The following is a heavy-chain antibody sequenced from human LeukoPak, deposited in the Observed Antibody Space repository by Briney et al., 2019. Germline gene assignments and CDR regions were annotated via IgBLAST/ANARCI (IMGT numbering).Heavy chain of an antibody. D-gene: IGHD4-17*01. CDR3: ARGQGTVTTH. Sequence: KPSETLSLTCTVPGGSFSGYYCTWIRQPPGKGLEWIGEINHSGSANYNPSLKSRVTISLDTSKNQFSLKLSSVTAADTAVYYCARGQGTVTTHWGQGTLVTVSS. CDR2: INHSGSA. V-gene: IGHV4-34*01. CDR1: GGSFSGYY. J-gene: IGHJ4*02.